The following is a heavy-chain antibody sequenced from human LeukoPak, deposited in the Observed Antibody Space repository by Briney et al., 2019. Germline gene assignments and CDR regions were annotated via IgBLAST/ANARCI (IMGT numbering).Heavy chain of an antibody. V-gene: IGHV4-4*09. CDR3: ARHSRGPPWWWFDP. D-gene: IGHD2-15*01. J-gene: IGHJ5*02. CDR1: GGSISSYY. CDR2: IYTSGST. Sequence: SETLSLTCTVSGGSISSYYWSWIRQPPGKGLEWIGYIYTSGSTNYNPSLKSRVTISVDTSKNQSSLKLSSVTAADTAVYYCARHSRGPPWWWFDPWGQGTLVTVSS.